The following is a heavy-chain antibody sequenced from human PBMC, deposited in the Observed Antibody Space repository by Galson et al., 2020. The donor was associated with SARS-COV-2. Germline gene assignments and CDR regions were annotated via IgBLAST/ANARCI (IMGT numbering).Heavy chain of an antibody. Sequence: GGSLRLSCAASGFTFSSYAMHWVRQAPGKGLEWVAVISYDGSNKYYADSVKGRVTISRDNSKNTLYLQMNSLRAEDTAVYYCARGYSGSYYYFDYWGQGTLVTVSS. V-gene: IGHV3-30-3*01. CDR1: GFTFSSYA. J-gene: IGHJ4*02. D-gene: IGHD1-26*01. CDR2: ISYDGSNK. CDR3: ARGYSGSYYYFDY.